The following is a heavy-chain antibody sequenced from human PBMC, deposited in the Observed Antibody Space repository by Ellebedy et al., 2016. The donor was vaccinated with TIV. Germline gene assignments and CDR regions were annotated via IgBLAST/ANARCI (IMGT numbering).Heavy chain of an antibody. Sequence: GESLKISCAASGFTFSGYWMSWVRQAPGKGLEWVANIMEDGSEAYYVDSVKGRFTISRDNAKNSLYLQMSNLRAEDTAVFYCARAGGRHSTGSGFYWGQGTRVTVST. J-gene: IGHJ4*02. CDR2: IMEDGSEA. D-gene: IGHD2-2*01. CDR1: GFTFSGYW. CDR3: ARAGGRHSTGSGFY. V-gene: IGHV3-7*03.